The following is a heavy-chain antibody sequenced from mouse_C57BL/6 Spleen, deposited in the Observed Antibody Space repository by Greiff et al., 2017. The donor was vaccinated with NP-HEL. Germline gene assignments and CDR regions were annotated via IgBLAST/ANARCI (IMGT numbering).Heavy chain of an antibody. V-gene: IGHV5-12*01. CDR3: ARPVITTVVATGYFDV. CDR2: ISNGGGST. Sequence: EVMLVESGGGLVQPGGSLKLSCAASGFTFSDYYMYWVRQTPEKRLEWVAYISNGGGSTYYPDTVKGRFTISRDNAKNTLYLQMSRLKSEDTAMYYCARPVITTVVATGYFDVWGTGTTVTVSS. J-gene: IGHJ1*03. CDR1: GFTFSDYY. D-gene: IGHD1-1*01.